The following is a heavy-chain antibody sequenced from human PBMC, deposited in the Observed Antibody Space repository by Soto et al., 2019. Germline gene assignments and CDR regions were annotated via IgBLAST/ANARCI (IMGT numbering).Heavy chain of an antibody. V-gene: IGHV4-59*01. CDR3: ALRSMAVVPEY. Sequence: QVQLQESGPGLVKPSETLSLTCAVSGDSISSYYCMWNRQPPGKGLESIGYLYYGRSANYNPSLKSRVTLSVDTSTNQCSMTLSSMTAADTAVYYCALRSMAVVPEYWGKGTLVTVSS. J-gene: IGHJ4*02. CDR2: LYYGRSA. CDR1: GDSISSYY. D-gene: IGHD3-22*01.